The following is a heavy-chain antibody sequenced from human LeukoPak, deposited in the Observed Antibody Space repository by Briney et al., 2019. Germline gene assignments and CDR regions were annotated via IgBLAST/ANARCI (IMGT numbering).Heavy chain of an antibody. CDR1: GYSISSGYY. Sequence: SETLSLTCTVSGYSISSGYYWGWIRQTPGKRLEWIGSIYHSGKTYYNPSLKSRVTISIDTSKNQFSLKLSSVTAADTAVYYCARDRISVADPPNWFDPWGQGTLVTVSS. D-gene: IGHD6-19*01. CDR3: ARDRISVADPPNWFDP. CDR2: IYHSGKT. J-gene: IGHJ5*02. V-gene: IGHV4-38-2*02.